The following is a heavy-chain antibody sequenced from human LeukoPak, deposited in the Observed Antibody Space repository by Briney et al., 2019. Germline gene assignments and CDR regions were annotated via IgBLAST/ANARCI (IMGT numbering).Heavy chain of an antibody. D-gene: IGHD4/OR15-4a*01. CDR1: GGSISDYY. J-gene: IGHJ4*02. CDR2: MDYSGST. CDR3: ARRVLYGGYLDY. V-gene: IGHV4-59*08. Sequence: SETLSLTCTVSGGSISDYYWTWIRQSPGTGLEWIGYMDYSGSTAYNPSLKSRVTISVDTSKNQFSLKLSSVTAADTAVYYCARRVLYGGYLDYWGQGTLVTVSS.